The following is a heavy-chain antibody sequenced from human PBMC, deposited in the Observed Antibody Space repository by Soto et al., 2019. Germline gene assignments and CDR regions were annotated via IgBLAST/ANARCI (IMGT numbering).Heavy chain of an antibody. J-gene: IGHJ4*02. CDR2: TSGSGGST. Sequence: GSLRLSCAASGFTFTNYAMTWVRQAPGKGLEWVSVTSGSGGSTYYADSVKGRFTISRDNSKNTLYLQMDSLRADDTAVYYCAKVIVVIAAAGDSFDHWGQGTLVTVSS. CDR1: GFTFTNYA. D-gene: IGHD2-21*01. CDR3: AKVIVVIAAAGDSFDH. V-gene: IGHV3-23*01.